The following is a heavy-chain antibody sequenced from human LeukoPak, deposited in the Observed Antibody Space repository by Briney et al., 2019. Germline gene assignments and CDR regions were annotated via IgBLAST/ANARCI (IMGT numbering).Heavy chain of an antibody. CDR1: GYTFTGYY. CDR3: SRDTRAADAEYFQH. D-gene: IGHD2-15*01. J-gene: IGHJ1*01. V-gene: IGHV1-46*01. Sequence: ASVKVSCKASGYTFTGYYMHWVRQAPGQGLEWMGLINPSGSSTLYAQKFQGRVTMTRDMSTTTDYMELSSLRSEDTAVYYCSRDTRAADAEYFQHWGQGTLVIVSS. CDR2: INPSGSST.